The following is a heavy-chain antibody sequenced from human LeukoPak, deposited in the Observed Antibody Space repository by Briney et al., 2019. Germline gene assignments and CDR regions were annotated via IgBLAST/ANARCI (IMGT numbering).Heavy chain of an antibody. V-gene: IGHV3-48*04. Sequence: GGSLRLSCVASGFTFDTYSMNWIRRAPGKGLEWTSYITDDSKTMYYADSVKGRFTISRDNAKNALYLQMNSLRGEDTAVYYCVARGGWARFDYWGQGTLATVSS. J-gene: IGHJ4*02. CDR1: GFTFDTYS. D-gene: IGHD6-19*01. CDR2: ITDDSKTM. CDR3: VARGGWARFDY.